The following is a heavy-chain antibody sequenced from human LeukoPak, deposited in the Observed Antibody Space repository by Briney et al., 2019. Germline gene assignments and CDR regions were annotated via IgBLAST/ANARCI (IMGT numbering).Heavy chain of an antibody. Sequence: SETLSLTCAVYGGSFSGYYWSWIRQHPGKGLEWIGYIYYSGSTYYNPSLKSRVTISVDTSKNQFSLKLSSVTAADTAVYYCARAATRGYSYGYQYYFDYWGQGTLVTVSS. CDR3: ARAATRGYSYGYQYYFDY. D-gene: IGHD5-18*01. CDR1: GGSFSGYY. J-gene: IGHJ4*02. V-gene: IGHV4-31*11. CDR2: IYYSGST.